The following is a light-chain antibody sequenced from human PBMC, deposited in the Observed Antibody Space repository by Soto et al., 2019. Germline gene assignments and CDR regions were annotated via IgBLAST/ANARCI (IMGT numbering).Light chain of an antibody. Sequence: DIQMTQSPSSLSASVGDRVTITCRASQSISSYLNWYQQKPGKAPKLLIFAASSLQSGVPSRFRGSGSGTDFTLTISSLQPEDFATYYCQQSLSIPPTFGQGTKVDIK. V-gene: IGKV1-39*01. J-gene: IGKJ1*01. CDR1: QSISSY. CDR2: AAS. CDR3: QQSLSIPPT.